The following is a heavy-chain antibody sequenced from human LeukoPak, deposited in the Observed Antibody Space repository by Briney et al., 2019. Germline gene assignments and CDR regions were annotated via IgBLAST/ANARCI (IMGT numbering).Heavy chain of an antibody. Sequence: SETLSLTCAVYGGSFSGYYWSGIRQPPGKGLEWIGEINHSGSTNYNPSLKSRVTISVDTSKNQFSLKLSSVTAADTAVYYCASRIGYNDYWGQGTLVTDSS. D-gene: IGHD5-24*01. CDR2: INHSGST. CDR1: GGSFSGYY. V-gene: IGHV4-34*01. J-gene: IGHJ4*02. CDR3: ASRIGYNDY.